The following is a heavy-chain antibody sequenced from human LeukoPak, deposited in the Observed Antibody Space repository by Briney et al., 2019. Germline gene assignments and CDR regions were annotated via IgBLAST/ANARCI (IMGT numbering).Heavy chain of an antibody. CDR1: GGSISSSSYY. J-gene: IGHJ6*02. CDR3: ARDGAVAGKMSYYYYGMDV. D-gene: IGHD6-19*01. V-gene: IGHV4-39*07. CDR2: IYYSGST. Sequence: SETLSLTCTVSGGSISSSSYYWGWIRQPPGKGLEWIGSIYYSGSTYYNPSLKSRVTISVDTSKNQFSLKLSSVTAADTAVYYCARDGAVAGKMSYYYYGMDVWGQGTTVTVSS.